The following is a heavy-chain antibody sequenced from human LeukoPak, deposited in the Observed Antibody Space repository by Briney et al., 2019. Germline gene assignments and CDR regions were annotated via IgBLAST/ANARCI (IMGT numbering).Heavy chain of an antibody. Sequence: ASVKVSCKASGYTFASYGISWVRQAPGQGLEWMGWISAYNGNTNYAQKLQGRVTMTTDTSTSTAYMELRSLRSDDTAVYYCARNEVVPAATPFDYWGQGTQVTVSS. CDR2: ISAYNGNT. V-gene: IGHV1-18*04. CDR1: GYTFASYG. J-gene: IGHJ4*02. CDR3: ARNEVVPAATPFDY. D-gene: IGHD2-2*01.